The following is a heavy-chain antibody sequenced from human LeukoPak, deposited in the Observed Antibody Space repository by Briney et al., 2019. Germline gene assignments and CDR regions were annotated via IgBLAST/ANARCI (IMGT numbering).Heavy chain of an antibody. D-gene: IGHD2-2*01. Sequence: SETLSLTCAVYGGPFSGYYWIWIRQPPGKGLEWIGEINHSGSNKYNPALKSRVAISVDTSKNQFSLKLSSVTAADTALYYCARVRVCSSTSCSPLQYYYYYYMDVWGKGTTVTVSS. J-gene: IGHJ6*03. CDR3: ARVRVCSSTSCSPLQYYYYYYMDV. V-gene: IGHV4-34*01. CDR2: INHSGSN. CDR1: GGPFSGYY.